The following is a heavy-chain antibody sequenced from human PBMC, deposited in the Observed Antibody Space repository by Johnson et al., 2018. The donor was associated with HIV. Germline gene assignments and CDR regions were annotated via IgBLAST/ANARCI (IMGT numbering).Heavy chain of an antibody. CDR1: GFTFSEYY. Sequence: QVQLMESGGGVVQPGRSLRLSCAASGFTFSEYYMSWIRQAPGKGLEWVSYISTGGSTIYYADSVKGRFTISRDNAKNSLYLQMNSLRAEDTALYYCARVKGYGIPNAFDIWGQGTMVTVSA. V-gene: IGHV3-11*04. D-gene: IGHD5-18*01. CDR2: ISTGGSTI. J-gene: IGHJ3*02. CDR3: ARVKGYGIPNAFDI.